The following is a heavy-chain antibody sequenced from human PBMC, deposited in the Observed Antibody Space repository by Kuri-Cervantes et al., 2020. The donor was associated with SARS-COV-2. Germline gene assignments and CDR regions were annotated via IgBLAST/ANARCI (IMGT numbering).Heavy chain of an antibody. Sequence: GGSLRLSCAASGYTFIYSHMSWIRQAPGKGLEWVSYISSDSSHTNNAESVKGRFTISRDNAKNSLYLQMNSLRAEDTAVYYCARHPLITLKEGWFDPWGQGTLVTVSS. CDR1: GYTFIYSH. V-gene: IGHV3-11*06. CDR3: ARHPLITLKEGWFDP. D-gene: IGHD3-22*01. CDR2: ISSDSSHT. J-gene: IGHJ5*02.